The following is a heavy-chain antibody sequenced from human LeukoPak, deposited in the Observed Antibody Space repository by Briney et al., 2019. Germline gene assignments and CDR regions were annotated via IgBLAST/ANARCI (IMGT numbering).Heavy chain of an antibody. CDR2: IIPIFGTA. CDR3: ARDRPDTAMVPYWYFDL. CDR1: GGTFSSYA. D-gene: IGHD5-18*01. Sequence: SVKVSCKASGGTFSSYAISWVRQAPGQGLEWMGGIIPIFGTANYAQEFQGRVTITADESTSTAYMELSSLRSEDTAVYYCARDRPDTAMVPYWYFDLWGRGTLVTVSS. J-gene: IGHJ2*01. V-gene: IGHV1-69*01.